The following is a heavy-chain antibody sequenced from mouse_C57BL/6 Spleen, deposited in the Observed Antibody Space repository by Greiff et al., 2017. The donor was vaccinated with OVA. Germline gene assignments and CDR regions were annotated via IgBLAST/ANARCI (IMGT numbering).Heavy chain of an antibody. J-gene: IGHJ2*01. CDR3: TRGGPFTFFDY. CDR2: ISYSGST. Sequence: EVKLQESGPGMVKPSQSLSLTCTVTGYSITSGYDWHWIRHFPGNKLEWMGYISYSGSTNYNPSLKSRISITHDTSKNHFFLKLNSVTTEDTATYYCTRGGPFTFFDYWGQGTTLTVSS. V-gene: IGHV3-1*01. D-gene: IGHD1-1*01. CDR1: GYSITSGYD.